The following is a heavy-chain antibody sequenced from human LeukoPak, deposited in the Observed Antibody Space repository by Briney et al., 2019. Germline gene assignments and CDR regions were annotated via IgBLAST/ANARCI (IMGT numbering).Heavy chain of an antibody. CDR2: IIPIFGTA. J-gene: IGHJ4*02. CDR1: GGTFSSYA. V-gene: IGHV1-69*05. D-gene: IGHD2-15*01. CDR3: ARIRGYCSGGSCYSGGWIDY. Sequence: SVRVSCKASGGTFSSYAISWVRQAPGQGLEWMGGIIPIFGTANYAQKFQGRVTITTDESTSTAYMELSSLRSEDTAVYYCARIRGYCSGGSCYSGGWIDYWGQGTLVTVSS.